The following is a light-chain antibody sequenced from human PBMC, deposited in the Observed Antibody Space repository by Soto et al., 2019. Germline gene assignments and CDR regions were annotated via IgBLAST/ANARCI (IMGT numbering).Light chain of an antibody. V-gene: IGKV3-20*01. CDR2: GAS. J-gene: IGKJ2*03. CDR1: QSVNSFY. CDR3: QQYSGSLYS. Sequence: EIVLTQSPDTLSLSQGERAALSCRASQSVNSFYLAWSQQKPGQSPRLLIYGASTRATGIPDRFSGSGSGTDFTLTISGLQPEDSAVYYCQQYSGSLYSFGQGTKLEIK.